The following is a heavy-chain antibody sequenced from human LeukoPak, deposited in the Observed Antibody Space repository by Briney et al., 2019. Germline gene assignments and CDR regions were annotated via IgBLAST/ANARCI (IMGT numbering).Heavy chain of an antibody. CDR1: GFTFSSYA. V-gene: IGHV3-23*01. D-gene: IGHD4-17*01. CDR3: ARDWDYDYYYYYMDV. J-gene: IGHJ6*03. CDR2: ISGSGGST. Sequence: GGTLRLSCAASGFTFSSYAMNWVRQAPGKGLEWVSAISGSGGSTYYADSVKGRFTISRDNAKNSLYLQMNSLRAEDTAVYYCARDWDYDYYYYYMDVWGKGTTVTVSS.